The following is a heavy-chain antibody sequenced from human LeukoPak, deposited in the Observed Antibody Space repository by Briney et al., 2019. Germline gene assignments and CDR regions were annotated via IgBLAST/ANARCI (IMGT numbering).Heavy chain of an antibody. D-gene: IGHD3-16*01. CDR3: TRRLDD. J-gene: IGHJ4*02. CDR1: GFTLSNYA. Sequence: QSGGSLRLSCAASGFTLSNYAMNWVRQAPGKGLEWVANIKHDESEKNYLDSVKGRFTISRDNAQNSLYLQMNGLRVEDTAVYYCTRRLDDWGQGTLVTVSS. V-gene: IGHV3-7*01. CDR2: IKHDESEK.